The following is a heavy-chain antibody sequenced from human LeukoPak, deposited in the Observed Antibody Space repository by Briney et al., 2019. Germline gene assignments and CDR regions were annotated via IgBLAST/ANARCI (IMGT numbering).Heavy chain of an antibody. CDR3: ARDAGYCGGGSCYEY. CDR2: IKQDGSEK. Sequence: GGSLSLSCAASGFTFSSYWMSWVRQAPGKGLEWVANIKQDGSEKYYVDSVKGRFTISRDNAKNSLYLQMNSLRAEDTAVYYCARDAGYCGGGSCYEYWGAGTLVTVSS. D-gene: IGHD2-15*01. CDR1: GFTFSSYW. J-gene: IGHJ4*02. V-gene: IGHV3-7*01.